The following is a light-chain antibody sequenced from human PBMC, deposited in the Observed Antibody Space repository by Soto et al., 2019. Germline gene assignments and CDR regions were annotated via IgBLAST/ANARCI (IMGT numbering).Light chain of an antibody. CDR2: KAS. CDR1: QSIVGW. Sequence: DIQMSQSPSILSASVGDRVTITCRASQSIVGWLAWFQQKPGTAPKLLIYKASSLQSGVPSRFSGNGSGTEFTLTIDSLQPDDFATYYCQQYNSYSRWTFGQGTKV. J-gene: IGKJ1*01. V-gene: IGKV1-5*03. CDR3: QQYNSYSRWT.